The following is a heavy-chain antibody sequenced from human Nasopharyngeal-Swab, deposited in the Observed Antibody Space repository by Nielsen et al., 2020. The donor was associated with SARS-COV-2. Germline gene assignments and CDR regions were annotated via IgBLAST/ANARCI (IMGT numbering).Heavy chain of an antibody. CDR2: IYYSGST. J-gene: IGHJ4*02. CDR1: SGSISSTTYY. CDR3: ARPVRPEDSTSRPRN. Sequence: SETLSLTCTVSSGSISSTTYYWGWIRQPPGKGLEWIGSIYYSGSTYYNPSLKSRVTIPIDTSKNQFSLKVSSVTAADTAVYYCARPVRPEDSTSRPRNWGQGTLVTVSS. V-gene: IGHV4-39*01. D-gene: IGHD6-6*01.